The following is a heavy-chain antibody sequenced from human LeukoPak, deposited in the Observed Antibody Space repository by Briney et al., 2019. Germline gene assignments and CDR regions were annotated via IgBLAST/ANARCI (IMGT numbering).Heavy chain of an antibody. CDR2: ISYDGSNK. V-gene: IGHV3-30-3*01. CDR1: GFTFSSYA. Sequence: GGSLRLSCTASGFTFSSYAMHWVRQAPGKGLEWVAVISYDGSNKYYADSVKGRFTISRDNSKNTLYLQMNSLRAEDTAVYYCARAHDGSPRDGMDVWGQGTTVTVSS. J-gene: IGHJ6*02. CDR3: ARAHDGSPRDGMDV. D-gene: IGHD1-26*01.